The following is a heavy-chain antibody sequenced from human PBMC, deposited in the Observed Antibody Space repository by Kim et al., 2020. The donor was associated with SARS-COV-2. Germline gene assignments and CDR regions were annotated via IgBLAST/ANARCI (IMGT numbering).Heavy chain of an antibody. CDR2: IIPIFGTA. Sequence: SVKVSCKASGGTFSSYAISWVRQAPGQGLEWMGGIIPIFGTANYAQKFQGRVTITADESTSTAYMELSSLRSEDTAVYYCARDVVRGRFLEWLLPNWFDPWGQGTLVTVSS. CDR1: GGTFSSYA. CDR3: ARDVVRGRFLEWLLPNWFDP. J-gene: IGHJ5*02. V-gene: IGHV1-69*13. D-gene: IGHD3-3*01.